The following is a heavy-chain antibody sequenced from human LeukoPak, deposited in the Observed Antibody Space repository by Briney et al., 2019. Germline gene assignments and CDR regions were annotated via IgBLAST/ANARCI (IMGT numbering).Heavy chain of an antibody. D-gene: IGHD1-26*01. CDR2: IYYSGST. J-gene: IGHJ4*02. V-gene: IGHV4-31*03. CDR1: GGSISSGGYY. CDR3: ARDQSGGAPDY. Sequence: SQTLSLTCTVSGGSISSGGYYWSWIRQHPGKGVEWIGYIYYSGSTYYNPSLKSRVTISVDTSKNQFSLKLSSVTAADTAVYYCARDQSGGAPDYWGQGTLVTVSS.